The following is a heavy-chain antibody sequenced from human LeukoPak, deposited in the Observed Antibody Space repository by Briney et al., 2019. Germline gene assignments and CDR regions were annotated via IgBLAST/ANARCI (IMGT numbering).Heavy chain of an antibody. CDR2: IQYDGSRK. V-gene: IGHV3-30*02. Sequence: GGSVRLSCATSGFTFSTSDMHWIRQAPGKGLEWVSFIQYDGSRKNYVDSVKGRFTISRDNSKNTLYLQMFSLRPEDTAVYFCAKDLILWGQGTVVTVSS. CDR3: AKDLIL. J-gene: IGHJ3*01. CDR1: GFTFSTSD.